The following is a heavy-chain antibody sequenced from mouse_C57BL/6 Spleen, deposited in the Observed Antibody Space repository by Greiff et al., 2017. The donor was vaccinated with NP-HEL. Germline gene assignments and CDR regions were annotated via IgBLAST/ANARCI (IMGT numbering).Heavy chain of an antibody. D-gene: IGHD2-2*01. V-gene: IGHV1-82*01. J-gene: IGHJ2*01. CDR1: GYAFSSSW. Sequence: QVQLQQSGPELVKPGASVKISCKASGYAFSSSWMNWVKQRPGQGLEWIGRIYPGDGDTNYNGKFKGKATLTADKSSSTAYMHSSSVTAEDAAVYCGARGGYDYFDYWGQGTTLTVSS. CDR3: ARGGYDYFDY. CDR2: IYPGDGDT.